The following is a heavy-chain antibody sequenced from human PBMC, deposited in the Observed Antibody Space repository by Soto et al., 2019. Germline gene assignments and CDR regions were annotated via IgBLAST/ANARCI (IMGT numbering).Heavy chain of an antibody. Sequence: ASVKVSCKASGYTFTSYGISWVRQAPGQGLEWMGWISAYNGNTNYAQKLQGRVTMTTDTSTSTAYMELRSLRSDDTAVYYCARLLEFTRGKYYFDYWGQGTLVTVSS. CDR1: GYTFTSYG. J-gene: IGHJ4*02. CDR3: ARLLEFTRGKYYFDY. CDR2: ISAYNGNT. D-gene: IGHD1-1*01. V-gene: IGHV1-18*01.